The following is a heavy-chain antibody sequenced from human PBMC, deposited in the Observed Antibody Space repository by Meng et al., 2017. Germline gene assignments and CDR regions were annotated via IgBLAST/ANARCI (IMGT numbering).Heavy chain of an antibody. Sequence: VPLQESGPGLVKPSQTLSLTCTVPVGSISCGGYYWRWIRQHPGKGLEWIGYIYYSGSTYYNPSLKSRVTISVDTSKNQFSLKLSSVTAADTAVYYCARDLHYGSGSYNWFDPWGQGTLVTVSS. CDR3: ARDLHYGSGSYNWFDP. J-gene: IGHJ5*02. CDR1: VGSISCGGYY. D-gene: IGHD3-10*01. V-gene: IGHV4-31*03. CDR2: IYYSGST.